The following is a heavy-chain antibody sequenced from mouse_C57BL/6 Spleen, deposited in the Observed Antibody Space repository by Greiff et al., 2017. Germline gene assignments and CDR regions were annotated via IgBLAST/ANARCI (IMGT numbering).Heavy chain of an antibody. J-gene: IGHJ4*01. CDR2: IYPGDGDT. D-gene: IGHD2-4*01. Sequence: QVQLQQSGAELVKPGASVKISCKASGYAFSSYWMNWVKQRPGKGLEWIGQIYPGDGDTNYNGKFKGKATLTADKSSSTAYMQLSRLTSEDSAVYFCARGGDYDVGYYAMDYWGQGTSVTVSS. CDR3: ARGGDYDVGYYAMDY. CDR1: GYAFSSYW. V-gene: IGHV1-80*01.